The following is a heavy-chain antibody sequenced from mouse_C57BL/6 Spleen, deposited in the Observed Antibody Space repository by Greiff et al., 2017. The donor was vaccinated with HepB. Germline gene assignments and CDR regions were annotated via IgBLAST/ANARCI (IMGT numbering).Heavy chain of an antibody. CDR2: IDPETGGT. J-gene: IGHJ4*01. V-gene: IGHV1-15*01. CDR1: GYTFTDYE. Sequence: VQLQQSGAELVRPGASVTLSCKASGYTFTDYEMHWVKQTPVHGLEWIGAIDPETGGTAYNQKFKGKAILTADKSSSTAYMELRSLTSEDSAVYYCTGYDGYAMDYWGQGTSVTVSS. CDR3: TGYDGYAMDY. D-gene: IGHD2-12*01.